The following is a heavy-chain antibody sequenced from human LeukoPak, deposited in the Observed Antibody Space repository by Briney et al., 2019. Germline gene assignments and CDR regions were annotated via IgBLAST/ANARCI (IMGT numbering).Heavy chain of an antibody. CDR2: IYYSGST. V-gene: IGHV4-59*01. Sequence: SETLSLTCTVSGGSISSYYWSWIQQPPGKGLEWIGYIYYSGSTNYNPSLKSRVTISVDTSKNQFSLKLSSVTAADTAVYYCARDSHYGDYSDYWGQGTLVTVSS. J-gene: IGHJ4*02. CDR1: GGSISSYY. D-gene: IGHD4-17*01. CDR3: ARDSHYGDYSDY.